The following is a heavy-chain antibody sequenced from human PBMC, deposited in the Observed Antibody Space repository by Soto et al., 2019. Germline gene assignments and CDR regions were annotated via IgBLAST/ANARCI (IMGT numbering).Heavy chain of an antibody. CDR2: ISYDGSNK. D-gene: IGHD3-22*01. CDR3: ATSHDDSSGYFYDY. CDR1: GFTFSSYG. J-gene: IGHJ4*02. V-gene: IGHV3-30*03. Sequence: QVQLVESGGGVVQPGRSLRLSCAASGFTFSSYGMHWVRQAPGKGLEWVAVISYDGSNKYYADSVKGRFTISRDNSKNTLYLQMNSPRAEDTAVYYCATSHDDSSGYFYDYWGQGTLVTVSS.